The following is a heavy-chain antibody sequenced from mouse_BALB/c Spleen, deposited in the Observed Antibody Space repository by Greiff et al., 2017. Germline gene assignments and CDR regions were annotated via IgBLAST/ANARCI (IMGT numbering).Heavy chain of an antibody. Sequence: EVQLQQSGAELVRPGALVKLSCKASGFNIKDYYMHWVKQRPEQGLEWIGWIDPENGNTIYDPKFQGKASITADTSSNTAYLQLSSLTSEDTAVYYCAREDGTWFAYWGQGTLVTVSA. V-gene: IGHV14-1*02. CDR3: AREDGTWFAY. CDR1: GFNIKDYY. CDR2: IDPENGNT. J-gene: IGHJ3*01. D-gene: IGHD2-1*01.